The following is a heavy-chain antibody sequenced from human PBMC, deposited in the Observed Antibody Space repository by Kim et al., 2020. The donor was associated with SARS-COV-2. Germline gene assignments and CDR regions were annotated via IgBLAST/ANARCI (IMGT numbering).Heavy chain of an antibody. CDR3: ATRRLWFGELLIDY. D-gene: IGHD3-10*01. J-gene: IGHJ4*02. CDR2: FDPEDGET. CDR1: GYTLTELS. V-gene: IGHV1-24*01. Sequence: ASVKVSCKVSGYTLTELSMHWVRQAPGKGLEWMGGFDPEDGETIYAQKFQGRVTMTEDTSTDTAYMELSSLRSEDTAVYYCATRRLWFGELLIDYWGQGTLVTVSS.